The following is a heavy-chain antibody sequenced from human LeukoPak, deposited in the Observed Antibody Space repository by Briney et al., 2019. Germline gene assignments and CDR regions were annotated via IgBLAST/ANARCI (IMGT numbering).Heavy chain of an antibody. V-gene: IGHV4-39*01. CDR1: GGSISSSSYY. J-gene: IGHJ4*02. CDR3: ARSPVLRFLEWLLLLDY. D-gene: IGHD3-3*01. Sequence: SETLSLTSTVSGGSISSSSYYWGWIRQPPGKGLEWIGSIYYSGSTYYNPSLKSRVTISVDTSKNQFSLKLSSVTAADTAVYYCARSPVLRFLEWLLLLDYWGQGTLVTVSS. CDR2: IYYSGST.